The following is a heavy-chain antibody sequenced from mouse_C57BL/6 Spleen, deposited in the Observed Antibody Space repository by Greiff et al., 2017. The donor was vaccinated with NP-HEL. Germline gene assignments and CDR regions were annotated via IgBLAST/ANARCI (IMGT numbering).Heavy chain of an antibody. CDR3: ARKNGILYYAMDY. V-gene: IGHV1-22*01. CDR2: INPNNGGT. D-gene: IGHD2-1*01. CDR1: GYTFTDYN. J-gene: IGHJ4*01. Sequence: EVQLQQSGPELVKPGASVKMSCKASGYTFTDYNMHWVKQSHGKSLEWIGYINPNNGGTSYNQKFKGKATLTVNKSSSTAYMELRSLTSEDSAVYYCARKNGILYYAMDYWGQGTSVTVSS.